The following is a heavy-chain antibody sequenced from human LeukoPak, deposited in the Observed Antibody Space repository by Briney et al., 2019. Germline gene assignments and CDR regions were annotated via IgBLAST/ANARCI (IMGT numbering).Heavy chain of an antibody. J-gene: IGHJ6*03. CDR3: ARGADPIAAAGGYYYYMDV. V-gene: IGHV3-20*04. Sequence: GGSLRLSCAASGFTFDDYGMSWVRQAPGKGLEWVSGINWNGGSTGYADSVKGRFTISRDNAKNSLYLQMNSLRAEDTASYYCARGADPIAAAGGYYYYMDVWGKGTTVTVSS. CDR2: INWNGGST. CDR1: GFTFDDYG. D-gene: IGHD6-13*01.